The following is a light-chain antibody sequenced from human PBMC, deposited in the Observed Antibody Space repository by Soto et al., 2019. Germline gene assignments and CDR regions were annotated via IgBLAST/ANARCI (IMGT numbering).Light chain of an antibody. CDR1: SGSIASNY. CDR3: QSYDNSGWV. V-gene: IGLV6-57*03. J-gene: IGLJ3*02. CDR2: EDN. Sequence: FMLTQPNSVSESPGKTVTISCTRSSGSIASNYVQWYQQRPDSAPTTVIYEDNQRPSGVPDRFSGSFDSSSNSASLTISGLKTEDEAEYYCQSYDNSGWVFGGGTKLTVL.